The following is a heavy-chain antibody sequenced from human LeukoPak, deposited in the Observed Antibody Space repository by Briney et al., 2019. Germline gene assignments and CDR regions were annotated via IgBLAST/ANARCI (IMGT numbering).Heavy chain of an antibody. D-gene: IGHD3-16*01. Sequence: GGSLRLSCAASGFTFSSYSMNWVRQAPGKGLEWVSYISSSSTIYYADSVKGRFTISRDNAKNSLYLQMNSLRAEDTAVYYCAVGDYYYGMDVWGQGTTVTVSS. J-gene: IGHJ6*02. V-gene: IGHV3-48*04. CDR2: ISSSSTI. CDR3: AVGDYYYGMDV. CDR1: GFTFSSYS.